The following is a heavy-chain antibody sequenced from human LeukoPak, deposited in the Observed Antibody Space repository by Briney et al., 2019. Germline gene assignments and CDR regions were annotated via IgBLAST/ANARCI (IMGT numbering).Heavy chain of an antibody. CDR3: AKDFKVGSAYYPGY. V-gene: IGHV3-30*18. CDR2: ISYDGSNK. CDR1: GFTFSSYG. Sequence: PGRSLRLSCAASGFTFSSYGMHWVRQAPGKGLEWVAVISYDGSNKYYADSVKGRFTISRDNSKNTLYLQMNSLRAEDTAVYYCAKDFKVGSAYYPGYGAQETLSTVSP. J-gene: IGHJ4*02. D-gene: IGHD3-22*01.